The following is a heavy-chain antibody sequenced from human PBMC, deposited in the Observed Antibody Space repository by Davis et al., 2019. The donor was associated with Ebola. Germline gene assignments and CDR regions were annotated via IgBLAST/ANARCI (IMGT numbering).Heavy chain of an antibody. CDR2: LSGSGSRT. Sequence: PGGSLRLSCVASGFTFSSYAMTWVRQAPGKGLEWVSALSGSGSRTYYADSVRGRFTISRDNFRNTLYLQMNSLRAEDTAIYYCAQEGVRVILYWGQGILVTVSS. J-gene: IGHJ4*02. CDR3: AQEGVRVILY. CDR1: GFTFSSYA. D-gene: IGHD3-10*01. V-gene: IGHV3-23*01.